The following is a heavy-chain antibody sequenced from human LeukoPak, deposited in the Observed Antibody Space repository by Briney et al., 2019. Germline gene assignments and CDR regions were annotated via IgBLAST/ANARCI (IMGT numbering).Heavy chain of an antibody. V-gene: IGHV3-11*04. CDR3: TRRPYSSSWYYFDY. CDR2: ITSGDNRI. D-gene: IGHD6-13*01. Sequence: GGSLRLSCAASSFSFSDYFMSWIRQAPGKGLEWVSYITSGDNRIYYADSVKGRFTISRDNAKNSLYLQMSSLRVEDTAVYYCTRRPYSSSWYYFDYWGQGTLVTVSS. CDR1: SFSFSDYF. J-gene: IGHJ4*02.